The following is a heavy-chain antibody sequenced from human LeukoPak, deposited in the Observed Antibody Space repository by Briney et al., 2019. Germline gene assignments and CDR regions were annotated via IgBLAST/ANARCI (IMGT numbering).Heavy chain of an antibody. CDR2: IYYSGST. Sequence: TTSETLSLTCTVSGGSISSSSYYWGWLRQPPGKGLEWIGSIYYSGSTYYNPSLKSRVTISVDTSKNQFSLKLSSVTAADTAVYYCARREVVTGFDFDYWGQGTLVTVSS. J-gene: IGHJ4*02. V-gene: IGHV4-39*01. D-gene: IGHD4-23*01. CDR3: ARREVVTGFDFDY. CDR1: GGSISSSSYY.